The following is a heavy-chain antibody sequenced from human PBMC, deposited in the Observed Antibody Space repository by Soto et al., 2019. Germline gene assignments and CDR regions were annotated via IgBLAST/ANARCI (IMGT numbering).Heavy chain of an antibody. D-gene: IGHD7-27*01. CDR1: GFTFSSYA. CDR3: ARSYSPNFNFDY. CDR2: ISGSGGST. J-gene: IGHJ4*02. V-gene: IGHV3-23*01. Sequence: GGSLRISCAASGFTFSSYAMSWVRQAPGKGLEWVSAISGSGGSTYYADSVKGRFTISRDNSKNTLYLQMNSLRAEDTAVYYCARSYSPNFNFDYWGQGTLVTVSS.